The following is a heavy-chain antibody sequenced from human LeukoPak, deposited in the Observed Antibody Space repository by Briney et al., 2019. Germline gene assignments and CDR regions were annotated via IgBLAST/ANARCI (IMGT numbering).Heavy chain of an antibody. CDR1: GYTFTGYY. D-gene: IGHD3-10*01. Sequence: GASVKVSCKASGYTFTGYYMHWVRQAPGQGLEWMRRINPNSGGTNYAQKFQGRVTMTRDTSISTAYMELSRLRSDDTAVYYCARDPRYTMVRGVIIRNWFDPWGQGTMVTVSS. CDR3: ARDPRYTMVRGVIIRNWFDP. J-gene: IGHJ3*01. V-gene: IGHV1-2*06. CDR2: INPNSGGT.